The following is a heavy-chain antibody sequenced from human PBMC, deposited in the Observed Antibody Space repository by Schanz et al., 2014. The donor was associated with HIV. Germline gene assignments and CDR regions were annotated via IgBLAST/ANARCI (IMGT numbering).Heavy chain of an antibody. V-gene: IGHV1-69*06. Sequence: QVQLVQSGAEVKMPGSSVKVSCKASGGTFSNYAMTWVRQAPGQGLEWMAGIIPFIGTADYAQKFQGRVTITADKSTSTLYLELSSLRSEDTAVYYCARDSPVAAGTLDYWGQGTLVTVSS. CDR3: ARDSPVAAGTLDY. D-gene: IGHD6-13*01. CDR2: IIPFIGTA. CDR1: GGTFSNYA. J-gene: IGHJ4*02.